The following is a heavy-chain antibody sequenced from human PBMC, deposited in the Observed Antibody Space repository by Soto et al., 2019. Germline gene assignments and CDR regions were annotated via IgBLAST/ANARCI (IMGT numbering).Heavy chain of an antibody. Sequence: GGSLRLSCAASGFTFSSYGMHWVRQAPGKGLEWVAVISYDGSNKYYADSVKGRFTISRENSKNTLYLQMNSLRAEDTAVYYCAKDTYDFWSGMDYWGQGTLVTVSS. CDR2: ISYDGSNK. D-gene: IGHD3-3*01. CDR3: AKDTYDFWSGMDY. V-gene: IGHV3-30*18. CDR1: GFTFSSYG. J-gene: IGHJ4*02.